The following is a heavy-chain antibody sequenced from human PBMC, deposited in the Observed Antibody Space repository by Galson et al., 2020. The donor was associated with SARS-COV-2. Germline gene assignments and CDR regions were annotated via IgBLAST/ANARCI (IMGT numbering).Heavy chain of an antibody. CDR1: GFTFSNAW. CDR2: IKSKTDGGTT. D-gene: IGHD3-22*01. CDR3: TSYDDSSGYYYVGGIY. J-gene: IGHJ4*02. V-gene: IGHV3-15*01. Sequence: GGSLRLSCAASGFTFSNAWMSWVRQAPGKGLEWVGRIKSKTDGGTTDYAAPVKGRFTISRDDSKNTLYLQMNSLKTEDTAVYYCTSYDDSSGYYYVGGIYWGQGTLVTVSS.